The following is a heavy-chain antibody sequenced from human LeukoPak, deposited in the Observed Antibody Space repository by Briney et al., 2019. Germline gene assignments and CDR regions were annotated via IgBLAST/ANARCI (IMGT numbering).Heavy chain of an antibody. CDR1: GGTFSSYA. D-gene: IGHD3-16*01. Sequence: ASVKVSCKASGGTFSSYAISWVRQAPGQGLEWMGRIIPILGIANYAQKFQGRVTITADKSTSTAYMELSSLRSEDTAVYYCARVGRGGLEGCLDYWGQGTLVTVSS. CDR3: ARVGRGGLEGCLDY. CDR2: IIPILGIA. V-gene: IGHV1-69*04. J-gene: IGHJ4*02.